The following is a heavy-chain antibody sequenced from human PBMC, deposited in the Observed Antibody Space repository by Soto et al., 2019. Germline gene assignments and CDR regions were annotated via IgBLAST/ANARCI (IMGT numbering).Heavy chain of an antibody. CDR2: ISGSGGST. CDR3: AKVARVYDFWSGYSQGGYGMDV. J-gene: IGHJ6*02. CDR1: GFTFSSYA. D-gene: IGHD3-3*01. V-gene: IGHV3-23*01. Sequence: GGSLRLSCAASGFTFSSYAMSWVRQAPGKGLEWVSAISGSGGSTYYADSVKGRFTISRDNSKNTLYLQMNSLRAEDTAVYYCAKVARVYDFWSGYSQGGYGMDVWGQGTTVTVSS.